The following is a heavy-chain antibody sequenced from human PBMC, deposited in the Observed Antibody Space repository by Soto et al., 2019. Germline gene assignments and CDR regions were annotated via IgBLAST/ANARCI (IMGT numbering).Heavy chain of an antibody. CDR1: GGSISGGGYF. D-gene: IGHD3-10*01. J-gene: IGHJ4*02. CDR2: ISYSGSS. Sequence: QVQLQESGPGLVKPSQTLSLTCTVSGGSISGGGYFWSWIRQHPGMGREWIGYISYSGSSYYNPALKRRVSISLVTSKNQFSLYLSSGTAADTAVYYCARGSTTDSYGSGSYYSVADHWGQGTLVTVSS. V-gene: IGHV4-31*03. CDR3: ARGSTTDSYGSGSYYSVADH.